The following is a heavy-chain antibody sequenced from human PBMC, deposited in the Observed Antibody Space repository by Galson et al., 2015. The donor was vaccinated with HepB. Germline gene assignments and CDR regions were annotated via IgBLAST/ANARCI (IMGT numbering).Heavy chain of an antibody. D-gene: IGHD3-10*01. CDR1: GGSISSYY. J-gene: IGHJ5*02. CDR3: ARESYGSGSSHDNWFDP. CDR2: IYYSGST. Sequence: TLSLTCTVSGGSISSYYWSWIRQPPGKGLEWIGYIYYSGSTNYNPSLKSRVTISVDTSKNQFSLKLSSVTAADTAVYYCARESYGSGSSHDNWFDPWGQGTLVTVSS. V-gene: IGHV4-59*01.